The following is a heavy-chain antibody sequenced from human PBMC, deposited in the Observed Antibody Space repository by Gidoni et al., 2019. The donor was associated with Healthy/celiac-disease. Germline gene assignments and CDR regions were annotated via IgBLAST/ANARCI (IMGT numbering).Heavy chain of an antibody. J-gene: IGHJ4*02. CDR2: IYSGGST. Sequence: EVQLVESGGGLVQPGGSLRLSCAASGFTVSRNYMSWVRQAPGKGLEWVSVIYSGGSTYYADSVKGRFTISRDNSKNTLYLQMNSLRAEDTAVYYCARGGSRDGYNYMGFDYWGQGTLVTVSS. V-gene: IGHV3-66*02. CDR1: GFTVSRNY. CDR3: ARGGSRDGYNYMGFDY. D-gene: IGHD5-12*01.